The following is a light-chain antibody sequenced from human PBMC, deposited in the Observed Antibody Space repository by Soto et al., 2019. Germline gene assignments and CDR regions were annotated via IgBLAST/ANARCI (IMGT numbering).Light chain of an antibody. CDR3: QQYHNYPVT. V-gene: IGKV1-16*02. J-gene: IGKJ4*01. Sequence: DIQMTQSPSSLSASVGDRVTITCRASQEISNHLAWFQQKPGKPPKSLIYDASSLQSGVPSKFSVSGSGTDFTLTISSLQPEDVATYYCQQYHNYPVTFGGGTKVEIK. CDR2: DAS. CDR1: QEISNH.